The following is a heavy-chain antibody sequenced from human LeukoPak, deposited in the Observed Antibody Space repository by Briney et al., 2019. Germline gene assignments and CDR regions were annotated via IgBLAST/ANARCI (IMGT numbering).Heavy chain of an antibody. J-gene: IGHJ4*02. CDR1: GFTVSSNY. V-gene: IGHV3-66*01. D-gene: IGHD1-26*01. Sequence: PAGSLRLSCAASGFTVSSNYMSWVRQAPGKGLEWVSVIYSVGSTYYADSVKGRFTISRDNSKNTLYLQMNSLRAEDTAVYYCAISVYSGSSDYWGQGTLVTVSS. CDR2: IYSVGST. CDR3: AISVYSGSSDY.